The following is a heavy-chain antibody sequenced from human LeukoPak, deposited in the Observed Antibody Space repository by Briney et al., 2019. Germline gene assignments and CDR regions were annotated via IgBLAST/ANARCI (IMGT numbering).Heavy chain of an antibody. Sequence: GSLRLSCAASGFSFSQYWMSWVRQAPGKGLEWISYISGSSSGSTSIIHYADSVKGRFTISRDNAKNSLHLQMDSLSAEDTAVYYRGRDFWSGYYTEDWGQGALVIVSS. J-gene: IGHJ4*02. CDR3: GRDFWSGYYTED. CDR1: GFSFSQYW. CDR2: ISGSSSGSTSII. D-gene: IGHD3-3*01. V-gene: IGHV3-48*04.